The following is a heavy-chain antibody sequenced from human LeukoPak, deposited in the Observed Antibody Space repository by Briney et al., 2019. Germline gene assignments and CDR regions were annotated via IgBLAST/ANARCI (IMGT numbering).Heavy chain of an antibody. Sequence: SETLSLTCAVYGGSFSGYYWSWIRQPPGKGLERIGYIYYSGSTNYNPSLKSRVTISVDTSKNQFSLKLSSVTAADTAVYYCARGGYGSGSLYYYMDVWGKGTTVTISS. J-gene: IGHJ6*03. D-gene: IGHD3-10*01. CDR2: IYYSGST. CDR1: GGSFSGYY. CDR3: ARGGYGSGSLYYYMDV. V-gene: IGHV4-59*01.